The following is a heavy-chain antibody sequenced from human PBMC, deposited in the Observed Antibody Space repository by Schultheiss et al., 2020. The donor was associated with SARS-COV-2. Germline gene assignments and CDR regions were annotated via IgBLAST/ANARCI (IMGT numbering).Heavy chain of an antibody. CDR1: GFAFSDYY. D-gene: IGHD3-16*01. Sequence: GGSLRLSCAASGFAFSDYYMSWIRQAPGKGLEWVSYISSSGSYTTYADSVKGRFTISRDNSKSILYLQMDSLRAEDTAVYYCARDYRGGEDYWGQGTLVTVSS. CDR2: ISSSGSYT. J-gene: IGHJ4*02. V-gene: IGHV3-11*05. CDR3: ARDYRGGEDY.